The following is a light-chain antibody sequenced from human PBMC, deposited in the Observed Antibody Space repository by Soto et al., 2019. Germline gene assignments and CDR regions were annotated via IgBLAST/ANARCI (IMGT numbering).Light chain of an antibody. Sequence: EIVMTQSPATLSVSPGERVTLSCWASQSISSNLAWYQQKAGQAPRLLIYGASTRATGIPARFSGSGSGTEFTLTISSLQSEDFAVYYCQQYNNWPTWTFGQGTKVDI. J-gene: IGKJ1*01. V-gene: IGKV3-15*01. CDR3: QQYNNWPTWT. CDR2: GAS. CDR1: QSISSN.